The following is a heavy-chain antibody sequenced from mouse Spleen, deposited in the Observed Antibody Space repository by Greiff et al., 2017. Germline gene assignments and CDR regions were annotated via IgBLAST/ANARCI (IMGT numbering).Heavy chain of an antibody. CDR3: ARRVATRNYYFEE. CDR1: GFTFTDYY. V-gene: IGHV7-3*01. CDR2: IRNKANGYTT. D-gene: IGHD1-1*01. Sequence: EVQRVESGGGLVQPGGSLSLSCAASGFTFTDYYMSWVRQPPGKALEWLGFIRNKANGYTTEYSASVKGRFTISRDNSQSILYLQMNALRAEDSATYYCARRVATRNYYFEEGGQGTTLTVSS. J-gene: IGHJ2*01.